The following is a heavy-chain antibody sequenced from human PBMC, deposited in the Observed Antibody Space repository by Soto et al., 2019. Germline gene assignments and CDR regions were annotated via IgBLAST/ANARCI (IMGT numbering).Heavy chain of an antibody. CDR1: GGSIRDRNW. V-gene: IGHV4-4*02. Sequence: SETLSLTCAVSGGSIRDRNWWSWVRQPPGKGLEWIGEIYHSGSTNYNPSLRSRVTISVDKSKNQFSLNLSSVTAADTALYYCASKFGELLADAFDIWGQGTMVT. J-gene: IGHJ3*02. CDR2: IYHSGST. D-gene: IGHD3-10*01. CDR3: ASKFGELLADAFDI.